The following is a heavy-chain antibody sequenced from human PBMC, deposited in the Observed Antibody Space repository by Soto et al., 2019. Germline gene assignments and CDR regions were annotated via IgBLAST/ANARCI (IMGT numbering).Heavy chain of an antibody. Sequence: SVKVSCKASGGTFGSQGIAWVRQAPGQGLEWMGGFIAMLGTPTYAKKVQGRATISADESLTSSYLELRNLRSEDTGVYFCARGAMANFDYWGQGTVVTVSS. CDR3: ARGAMANFDY. CDR2: FIAMLGTP. D-gene: IGHD5-18*01. CDR1: GGTFGSQG. V-gene: IGHV1-69*13. J-gene: IGHJ4*02.